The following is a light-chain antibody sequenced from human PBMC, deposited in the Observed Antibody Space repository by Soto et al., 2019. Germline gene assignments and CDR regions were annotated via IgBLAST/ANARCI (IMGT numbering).Light chain of an antibody. V-gene: IGKV3-20*01. CDR2: GAS. CDR3: QQYGGSPRT. CDR1: QSVSSK. J-gene: IGKJ2*01. Sequence: EIVLTQSPGTLSLSLGERATLSCRASQSVSSKLAWYQQKPGQAPRVLIYGASSRATGIPDRFGGSGSGTDFPLTISRLAPEDFAVYYCQQYGGSPRTFGQGTKLEI.